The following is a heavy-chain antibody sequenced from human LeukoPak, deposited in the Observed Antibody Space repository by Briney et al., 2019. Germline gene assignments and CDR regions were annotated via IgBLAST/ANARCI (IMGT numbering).Heavy chain of an antibody. CDR2: INHSGST. Sequence: SETLSLTCAVYGGSFSGYYWSWIRQPPGKGLEWIGEINHSGSTNYNPSLKSRVTISVDTSKNQFSLKLSSVTAADTAVYYCARGPYSSGWYTPERDPGLLGYRGQGTLVTVSS. CDR1: GGSFSGYY. D-gene: IGHD6-19*01. V-gene: IGHV4-34*01. J-gene: IGHJ4*02. CDR3: ARGPYSSGWYTPERDPGLLGY.